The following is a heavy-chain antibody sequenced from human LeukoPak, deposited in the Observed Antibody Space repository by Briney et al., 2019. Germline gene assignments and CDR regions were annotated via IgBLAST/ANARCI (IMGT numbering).Heavy chain of an antibody. CDR3: ASQMPMGGEDIFDV. J-gene: IGHJ3*01. V-gene: IGHV4-61*02. CDR2: IYTNGNT. D-gene: IGHD2-15*01. Sequence: SQTLSLTCTVSGGSISSGTYYWSWIRQPAGKGLEWIGRIYTNGNTDYKPSLKSRVTISVDTSKNQFSLKLSSVTAADTAVYYCASQMPMGGEDIFDVWGQGTMVTVSA. CDR1: GGSISSGTYY.